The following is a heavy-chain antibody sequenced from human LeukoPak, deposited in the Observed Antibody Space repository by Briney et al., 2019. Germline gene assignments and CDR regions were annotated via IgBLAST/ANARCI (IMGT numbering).Heavy chain of an antibody. CDR1: GFTFSSYS. CDR2: ISSSSSYI. V-gene: IGHV3-21*01. J-gene: IGHJ4*02. D-gene: IGHD3-10*01. Sequence: GGSLRLSCAASGFTFSSYSMNWVRQAPGKGLEWVSSISSSSSYIYYADSVKGRFTISRDNAKNSLYLQMNSLRAEDTAVYYCARDPRSGSYYTDVDYWGQGTLVTVSS. CDR3: ARDPRSGSYYTDVDY.